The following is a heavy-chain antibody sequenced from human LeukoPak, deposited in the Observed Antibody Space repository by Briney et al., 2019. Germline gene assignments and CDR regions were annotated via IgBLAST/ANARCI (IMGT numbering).Heavy chain of an antibody. J-gene: IGHJ1*01. CDR3: ASGGPGYSSSWYEVSEYFQH. V-gene: IGHV1-18*01. D-gene: IGHD6-13*01. Sequence: ASVKVSCKASGYTFTSYGISWVRQAPGQGLEWMGWISAYNGNTNYAQKLQGRVTMTTDTSTSTAYMELRSLRSDDTAVYYCASGGPGYSSSWYEVSEYFQHWGQGTLVTVSS. CDR2: ISAYNGNT. CDR1: GYTFTSYG.